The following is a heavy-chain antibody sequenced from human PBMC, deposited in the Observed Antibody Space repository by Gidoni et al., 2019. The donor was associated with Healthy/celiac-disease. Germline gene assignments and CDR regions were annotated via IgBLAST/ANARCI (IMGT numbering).Heavy chain of an antibody. CDR3: ARANILTVKGAFDI. CDR1: GGSFSVYY. Sequence: QVQLQQWGAGLFKPSATLSLTCAVYGGSFSVYYWSWIRQPPGKGLEWIGEINHSGSTNYNPSLKSRVTISVDTSKNQFALKLSSVTAADTAVYYCARANILTVKGAFDIWGQGTMVTVSS. V-gene: IGHV4-34*01. J-gene: IGHJ3*02. D-gene: IGHD3-9*01. CDR2: INHSGST.